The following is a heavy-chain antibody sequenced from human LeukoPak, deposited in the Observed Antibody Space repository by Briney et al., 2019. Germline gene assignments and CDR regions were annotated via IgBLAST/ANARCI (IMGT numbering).Heavy chain of an antibody. V-gene: IGHV1-2*02. D-gene: IGHD1-26*01. CDR3: AKGGSGSYFGY. CDR2: INPNSGGT. Sequence: ASVKVSCKASGYTFTGYYMHWVRQAPGQGLEWMGWINPNSGGTNYSQKFQGRVTMTRDTAISKANMNLSRLRSDDTAVYYCAKGGSGSYFGYWGQGTLVTVSS. J-gene: IGHJ4*02. CDR1: GYTFTGYY.